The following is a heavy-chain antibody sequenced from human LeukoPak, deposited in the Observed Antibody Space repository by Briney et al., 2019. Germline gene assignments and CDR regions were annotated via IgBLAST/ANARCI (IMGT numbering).Heavy chain of an antibody. CDR3: AKTVGSGSPLAYGMDV. J-gene: IGHJ6*02. CDR2: ISGSGGST. CDR1: GFTFSSYA. Sequence: GGSLRLSCAASGFTFSSYAMSWVRQAPGKGLEWVSAISGSGGSTYYADSVKGRFTISRDNSKNTLYLQMNSLRAEDTAVYYCAKTVGSGSPLAYGMDVWGQGTTVTVSS. V-gene: IGHV3-23*01. D-gene: IGHD3-10*01.